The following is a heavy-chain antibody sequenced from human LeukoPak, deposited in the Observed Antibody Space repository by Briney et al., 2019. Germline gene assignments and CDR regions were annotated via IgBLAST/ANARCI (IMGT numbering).Heavy chain of an antibody. D-gene: IGHD3-22*01. CDR2: LHTSGST. CDR1: GDSISSYY. J-gene: IGHJ3*02. V-gene: IGHV4-4*07. Sequence: NPSETLSLTCTVSGDSISSYYWSWIRQPAGKGLEWIGRLHTSGSTNYNPSLKSRVTMSVDTSKNQFSLKLSSVTAADTAVYYCARDVLYYYDSNGAFDIWGQGTMVTVSS. CDR3: ARDVLYYYDSNGAFDI.